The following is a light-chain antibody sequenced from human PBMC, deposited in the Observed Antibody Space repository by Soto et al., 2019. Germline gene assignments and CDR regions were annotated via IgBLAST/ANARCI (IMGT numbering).Light chain of an antibody. Sequence: EIVLTQSPVTLSLSPGERGTLSCRASQSVGTSLAWYQQKPGQAPRLLIYGASNRATGIPDRFSGSGSGTDFTLTISKLEPEDCAVYHCQQYGGSPRTFGQGIKADIK. V-gene: IGKV3-20*01. CDR2: GAS. J-gene: IGKJ1*01. CDR3: QQYGGSPRT. CDR1: QSVGTS.